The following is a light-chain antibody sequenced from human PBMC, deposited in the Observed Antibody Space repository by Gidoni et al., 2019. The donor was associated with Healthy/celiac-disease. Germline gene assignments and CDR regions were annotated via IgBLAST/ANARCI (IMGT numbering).Light chain of an antibody. CDR3: QQSYSTPPT. J-gene: IGKJ4*01. V-gene: IGKV1-39*01. Sequence: DIQMTQSPSSLSASVEDRVTITCRASQSISTYLNWYQQKPGKAPKLLIYAASSLQSGVPSRFSGSGSGTDFTLTISSLQPEDFATYYCQQSYSTPPTFXGXTKVEIK. CDR2: AAS. CDR1: QSISTY.